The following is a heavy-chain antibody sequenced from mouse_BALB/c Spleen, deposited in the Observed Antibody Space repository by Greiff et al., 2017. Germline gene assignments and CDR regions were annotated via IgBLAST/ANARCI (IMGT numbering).Heavy chain of an antibody. D-gene: IGHD2-2*01. V-gene: IGHV5-12-2*01. CDR3: ARWLPSMDY. CDR2: ISNGGGST. Sequence: EVHLVESGGGLVQPGGSLKLSCAASGFTFSSYTMSWVRQTPEKRLEWVAYISNGGGSTYYPDTVKGRFTISRDNAKNTLYLQMSSLKSEDTAMYYCARWLPSMDYWGQGTSVTVSS. CDR1: GFTFSSYT. J-gene: IGHJ4*01.